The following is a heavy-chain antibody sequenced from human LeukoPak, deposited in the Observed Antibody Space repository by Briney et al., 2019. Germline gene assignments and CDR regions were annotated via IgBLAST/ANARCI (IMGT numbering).Heavy chain of an antibody. V-gene: IGHV1-2*02. D-gene: IGHD3-3*01. Sequence: AXVKVSCKASGYTFTGYYMHWVRQAPGQGLEWMGWINPNSGGTNYAQKFQGRVTMTRDTSISTAYMELSRLRSDDTAVYYCARVGVLRFLEWSLAFDPWGQGTLVTVSS. CDR1: GYTFTGYY. CDR2: INPNSGGT. J-gene: IGHJ5*02. CDR3: ARVGVLRFLEWSLAFDP.